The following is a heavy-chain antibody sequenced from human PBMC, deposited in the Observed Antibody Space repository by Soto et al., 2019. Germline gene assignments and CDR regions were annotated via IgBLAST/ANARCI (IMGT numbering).Heavy chain of an antibody. CDR3: ARDLLGRGDAFDI. J-gene: IGHJ3*02. D-gene: IGHD7-27*01. Sequence: SETLSLTCTVSGGSISSYYWSWIRQPPGKGLEWIGYIYYSGSTNYNPSLKSRVTISVDTSKNQFSLKLSSVTAADTAVYYCARDLLGRGDAFDIWGQGTMVTVSS. CDR1: GGSISSYY. V-gene: IGHV4-59*01. CDR2: IYYSGST.